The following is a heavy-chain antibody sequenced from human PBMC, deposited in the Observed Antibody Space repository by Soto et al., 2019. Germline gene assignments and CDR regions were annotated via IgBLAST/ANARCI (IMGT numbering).Heavy chain of an antibody. Sequence: PSQTLSLTCTVSGGSISSGDYYWSWIRQPPGKGLEWIGYIYYSGSTYYNPSLKSRVTISVDTSKNQLSLKLSSVTAADTAVYYCASSNIAAAGFYYYGMDVWGRGTKVTVYS. D-gene: IGHD6-13*01. J-gene: IGHJ6*04. V-gene: IGHV4-30-4*01. CDR3: ASSNIAAAGFYYYGMDV. CDR1: GGSISSGDYY. CDR2: IYYSGST.